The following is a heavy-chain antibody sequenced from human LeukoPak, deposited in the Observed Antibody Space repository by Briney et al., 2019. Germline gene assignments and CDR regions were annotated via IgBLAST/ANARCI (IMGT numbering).Heavy chain of an antibody. V-gene: IGHV4-38-2*01. CDR3: ATGVGRGSSSFVPFDY. Sequence: SETLSLTCVVSAYSISSDYYWGWIRQPPGKGLECFGSAYHTGSTYYHPSLKSRVTITVDTSNNQFSLRLNSVTAADTAIYYCATGVGRGSSSFVPFDYWGRGMLVTVSS. D-gene: IGHD6-6*01. CDR1: AYSISSDYY. J-gene: IGHJ4*02. CDR2: AYHTGST.